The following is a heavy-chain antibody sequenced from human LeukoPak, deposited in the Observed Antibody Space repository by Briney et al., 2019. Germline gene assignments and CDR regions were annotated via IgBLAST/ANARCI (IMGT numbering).Heavy chain of an antibody. V-gene: IGHV3-53*04. Sequence: GGSLRLSCAASGFTVSSNYMSWARQAPGKGLEWVSVIYSGGSTYYADSVKGRFTISRHNSKNTLYLQMNSLRAEDTAVYYCARDGVAGSGGQDDYWGQGTMVAVSS. CDR3: ARDGVAGSGGQDDY. J-gene: IGHJ4*02. D-gene: IGHD3-10*01. CDR1: GFTVSSNY. CDR2: IYSGGST.